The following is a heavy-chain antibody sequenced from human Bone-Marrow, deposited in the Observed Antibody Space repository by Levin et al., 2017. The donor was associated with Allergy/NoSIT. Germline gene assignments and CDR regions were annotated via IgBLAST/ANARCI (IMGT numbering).Heavy chain of an antibody. Sequence: GESLKISCKTSGFNFDNYWIGWVRQMPGKGLEWMGIIYPADFDTRYSPSFEGQVTISVDASITTAYLRLQSLEASHTALYYCARHPYFLGAGDKGFDFWGQGTLVTVSS. V-gene: IGHV5-51*01. J-gene: IGHJ4*02. CDR2: IYPADFDT. CDR1: GFNFDNYW. CDR3: ARHPYFLGAGDKGFDF. D-gene: IGHD4/OR15-4a*01.